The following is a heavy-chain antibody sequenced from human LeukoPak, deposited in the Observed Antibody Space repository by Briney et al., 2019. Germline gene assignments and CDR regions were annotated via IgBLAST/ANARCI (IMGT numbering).Heavy chain of an antibody. V-gene: IGHV3-30*02. Sequence: GGSLRLSCAASGFTFSSYGMHWVRQAPGKGLEWVAFIRNDGINKYYADSVQGRFTISRYTSKNTLFLQMNSLRGEDTAVYYCAKDRTPPSYSSGWYYFDSWGQGTLVTVSS. CDR3: AKDRTPPSYSSGWYYFDS. CDR1: GFTFSSYG. CDR2: IRNDGINK. J-gene: IGHJ4*02. D-gene: IGHD6-19*01.